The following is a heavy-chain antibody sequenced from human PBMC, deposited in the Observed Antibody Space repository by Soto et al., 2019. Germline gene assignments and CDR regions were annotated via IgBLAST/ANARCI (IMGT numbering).Heavy chain of an antibody. J-gene: IGHJ4*02. CDR3: ARGSNYYDSSGYYCVEYYFAY. V-gene: IGHV1-69*13. Sequence: SVQGSCKAYGGTFSSYAISWVRQAPGQGLEWMGGIIPIFGTANYAQKFQGRVTITADESTSTAYMELSSLRSEDTAVYYCARGSNYYDSSGYYCVEYYFAYWGQGTLVTVSS. D-gene: IGHD3-22*01. CDR2: IIPIFGTA. CDR1: GGTFSSYA.